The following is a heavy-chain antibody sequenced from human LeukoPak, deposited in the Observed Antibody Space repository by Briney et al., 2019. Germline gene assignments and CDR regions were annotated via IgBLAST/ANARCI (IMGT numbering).Heavy chain of an antibody. D-gene: IGHD1-7*01. J-gene: IGHJ4*02. CDR1: GGTFSCYA. Sequence: SVTVSCKASGGTFSCYAISWVRQAPGQGLEWMGGIIPIFGTANYAQKFQGRVTITTDESTSTAYMELSSLRSEDTAVYYCARSANWNYLSFDYWGQGTLVTVSS. V-gene: IGHV1-69*05. CDR3: ARSANWNYLSFDY. CDR2: IIPIFGTA.